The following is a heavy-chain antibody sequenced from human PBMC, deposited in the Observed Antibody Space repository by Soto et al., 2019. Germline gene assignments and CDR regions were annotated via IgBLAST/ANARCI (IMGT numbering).Heavy chain of an antibody. CDR2: ISGSGGST. CDR1: GFTFDCSA. V-gene: IGHV3-23*01. Sequence: GGSLSPSCAASGFTFDCSAINYVRQAPGKGLEWASTISGSGGSTYYADSVKGRFTISRDNSKNTLYLQMNSLRVEDTAVYYCAKSGYDFRSGYASFDYWGQGTQVTVSS. CDR3: AKSGYDFRSGYASFDY. J-gene: IGHJ4*02. D-gene: IGHD3-3*01.